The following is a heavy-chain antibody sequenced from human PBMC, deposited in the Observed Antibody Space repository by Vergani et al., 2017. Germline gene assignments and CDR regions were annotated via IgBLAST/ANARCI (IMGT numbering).Heavy chain of an antibody. CDR2: IYYSGST. D-gene: IGHD2-2*01. CDR1: GGSISSGGYY. J-gene: IGHJ6*02. V-gene: IGHV4-31*03. CDR3: ARDFRDQLLVYGMDV. Sequence: QVQLQESGPGLVKPSQTLSLTCTVSGGSISSGGYYWSWIRQHPGKGLEWIGYIYYSGSTYYNPSLKSRVTISVDTSKNQFSLKLSSATAADTAVYYCARDFRDQLLVYGMDVWGQGTTVTVSS.